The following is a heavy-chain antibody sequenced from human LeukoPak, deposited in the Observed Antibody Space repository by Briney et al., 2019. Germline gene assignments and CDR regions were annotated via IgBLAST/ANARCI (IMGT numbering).Heavy chain of an antibody. D-gene: IGHD3-22*01. CDR2: ISGSGGST. CDR1: GFTFSSYA. CDR3: AKVKTYYDSSGCYY. V-gene: IGHV3-23*01. J-gene: IGHJ4*02. Sequence: PGGSLRLSCAAFGFTFSSYAMSWVRQAPGKGLEWVSAISGSGGSTYYADSVKGRFTISRDNSKNTLYLQMNSLRAEDTAVYYCAKVKTYYDSSGCYYWGQGTLVTVSS.